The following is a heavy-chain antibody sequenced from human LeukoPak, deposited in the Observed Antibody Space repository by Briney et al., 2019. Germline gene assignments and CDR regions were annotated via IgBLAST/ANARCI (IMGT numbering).Heavy chain of an antibody. J-gene: IGHJ4*02. D-gene: IGHD6-19*01. CDR1: GDSVSSNSAA. CDR3: ARGLYSSGWDNFDY. Sequence: SQTLSLTCAISGDSVSSNSAAWNWIRRSPSRGLEWLGRTYYRSKWYNDYAVSVKSRITINPDTSKNQFSLQLNSVTPEDTAVYYCARGLYSSGWDNFDYWGQGTLVTVSS. CDR2: TYYRSKWYN. V-gene: IGHV6-1*01.